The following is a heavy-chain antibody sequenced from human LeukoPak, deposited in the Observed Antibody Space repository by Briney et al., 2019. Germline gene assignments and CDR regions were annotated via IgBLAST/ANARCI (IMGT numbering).Heavy chain of an antibody. V-gene: IGHV3-23*01. Sequence: GGSLRLSCAASGFTFSSYGMSWVRQAPGKGLEWVSAISGSGGSTYYADSVKGRFTISRDNSKNTLYLQMNSLRAEDTAVYYCASHLGYCSSTSCLDAFDIWGQGTMVTVSS. CDR2: ISGSGGST. D-gene: IGHD2-2*01. CDR3: ASHLGYCSSTSCLDAFDI. CDR1: GFTFSSYG. J-gene: IGHJ3*02.